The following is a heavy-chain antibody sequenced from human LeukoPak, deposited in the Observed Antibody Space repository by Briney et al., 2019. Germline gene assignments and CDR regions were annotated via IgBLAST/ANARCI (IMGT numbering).Heavy chain of an antibody. Sequence: SETLSLTCTVSGGSISSSSYYWGWIRQPPGKGLEWIGSIYYSGSTYYNPSLKSRATISVDTSKNQFSLKLSSVTAADTAVYYCARNLWFGEEGGTKNDYWGQGTLVTVSS. J-gene: IGHJ4*02. CDR3: ARNLWFGEEGGTKNDY. D-gene: IGHD3-10*01. CDR2: IYYSGST. CDR1: GGSISSSSYY. V-gene: IGHV4-39*07.